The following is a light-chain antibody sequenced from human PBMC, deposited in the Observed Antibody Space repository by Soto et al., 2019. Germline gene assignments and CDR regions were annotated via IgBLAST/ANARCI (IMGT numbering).Light chain of an antibody. J-gene: IGKJ1*01. CDR2: DAS. CDR1: QSISSW. V-gene: IGKV1-5*01. CDR3: QQYHTYPGT. Sequence: DIQMTQSPSTLSASIGDRVTITCRASQSISSWLAWYQQKPGKAPKLLIYDASSLESGVPSRFSGSGSGTEFTLTISSLQPDDFATYYCQQYHTYPGTFGQGTKVETK.